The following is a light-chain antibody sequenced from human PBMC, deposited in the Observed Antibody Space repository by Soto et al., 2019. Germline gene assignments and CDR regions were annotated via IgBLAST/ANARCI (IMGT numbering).Light chain of an antibody. V-gene: IGKV1-5*01. CDR3: QQYHLDAT. J-gene: IGKJ1*01. Sequence: DIQMTQSPSTLSGSVGDRVTITCRASQTISSWLAWYQQKPGKAPKLLIYDASNLESGVPLRFGGSGSGTEFTLTISSLQPDDFATYYCQQYHLDATFGQGTKVDIK. CDR1: QTISSW. CDR2: DAS.